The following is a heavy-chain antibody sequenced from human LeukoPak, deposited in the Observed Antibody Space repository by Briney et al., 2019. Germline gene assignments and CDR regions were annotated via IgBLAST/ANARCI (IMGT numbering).Heavy chain of an antibody. Sequence: ASVKVSCKASGGTFSSYAISWVRQAPGQGLEWMGGIIPIFGTANYAQKFQGRVTITADESTSTAYMELSSLRSEDTAVYYCARSSVDISSGWYDDYYYYYMDVWGKGTTVTISS. CDR2: IIPIFGTA. D-gene: IGHD6-19*01. CDR1: GGTFSSYA. V-gene: IGHV1-69*13. CDR3: ARSSVDISSGWYDDYYYYYMDV. J-gene: IGHJ6*03.